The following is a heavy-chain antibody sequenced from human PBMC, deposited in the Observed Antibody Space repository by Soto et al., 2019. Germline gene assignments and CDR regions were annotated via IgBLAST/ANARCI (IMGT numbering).Heavy chain of an antibody. V-gene: IGHV4-59*01. J-gene: IGHJ5*02. Sequence: PSETLSLTCTVSGGSISSYYWSWIRQPPGKGLEWIGYIYYSGSTNYNPSLKSRVTISVDTPKNQFSLKLSSVTAADTAVYYCARDNRVLRYPAWFDPWGQGTLVTVSS. CDR2: IYYSGST. D-gene: IGHD3-9*01. CDR3: ARDNRVLRYPAWFDP. CDR1: GGSISSYY.